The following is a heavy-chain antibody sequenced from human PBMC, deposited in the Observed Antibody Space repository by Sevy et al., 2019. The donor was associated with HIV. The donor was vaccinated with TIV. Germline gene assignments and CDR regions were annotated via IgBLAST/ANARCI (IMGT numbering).Heavy chain of an antibody. CDR2: IYTSGST. V-gene: IGHV4-4*07. D-gene: IGHD6-19*01. Sequence: SETLSLTCTVSGGSISSYYWSWIRQPAGKGLEWIGRIYTSGSTNYNPSLKSRVTMSVDTSKNQFSLKLSSVTAADTAVYYCAREGGRGQGYIAVDYYYYYMDVWGKGTTVTVSS. J-gene: IGHJ6*03. CDR3: AREGGRGQGYIAVDYYYYYMDV. CDR1: GGSISSYY.